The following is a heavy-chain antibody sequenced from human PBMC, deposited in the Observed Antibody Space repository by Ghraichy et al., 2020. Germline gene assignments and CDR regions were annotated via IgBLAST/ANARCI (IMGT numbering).Heavy chain of an antibody. D-gene: IGHD3-22*01. CDR2: IYHSGST. CDR1: GGSISSGGYS. Sequence: SETLSLTCAVSGGSISSGGYSWSWIRQPPGKGLEWIGYIYHSGSTYYNPSLKSRVTISVDRSKNQFSLKLSSVTAADTAVYYCARAKDGEYYYDSSGRGYAFDIWGQGTMVTVSS. V-gene: IGHV4-30-2*01. J-gene: IGHJ3*02. CDR3: ARAKDGEYYYDSSGRGYAFDI.